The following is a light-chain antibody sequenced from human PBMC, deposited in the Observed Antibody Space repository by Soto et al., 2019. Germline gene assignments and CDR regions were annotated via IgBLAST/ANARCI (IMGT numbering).Light chain of an antibody. V-gene: IGLV2-14*01. CDR2: DVS. Sequence: QSALTQPASVSGSPGQSITISCTGTSSDVGGYNYVSWYQQHPGKAPKLMIYDVSNRPSGVSNRFSGSKSGNTASLTISGLQAEDEADYYCSSYTSSRGVVFGGGTKLTV. CDR3: SSYTSSRGVV. CDR1: SSDVGGYNY. J-gene: IGLJ2*01.